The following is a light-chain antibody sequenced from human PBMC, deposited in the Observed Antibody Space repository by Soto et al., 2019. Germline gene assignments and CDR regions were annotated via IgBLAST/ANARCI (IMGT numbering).Light chain of an antibody. CDR1: QSIRSN. CDR3: QQYNNWPLT. CDR2: VAS. Sequence: EIVMSQSPATLSVSPGERATLSCRASQSIRSNLAWYQQKPGQTPRLLIYVASTRATGIPARFTGSGSGTDFTLTISSLQSEDCAIYYCQQYNNWPLTFGGGTKVDNK. V-gene: IGKV3-15*01. J-gene: IGKJ4*01.